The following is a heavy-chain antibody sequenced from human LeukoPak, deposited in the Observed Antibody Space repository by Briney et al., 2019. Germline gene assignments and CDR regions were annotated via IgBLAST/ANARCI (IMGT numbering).Heavy chain of an antibody. Sequence: GGSLRLSCAASGFSFGSYAMSWVRQAPGKGLEWVSAISGSGGSTYYADSVKGRFTISRDNSKNTLYLQMNSLRAEDTAVYYCAKDGSGSYYSFDYWGQGTLVTVSS. V-gene: IGHV3-23*01. J-gene: IGHJ4*02. D-gene: IGHD1-26*01. CDR2: ISGSGGST. CDR3: AKDGSGSYYSFDY. CDR1: GFSFGSYA.